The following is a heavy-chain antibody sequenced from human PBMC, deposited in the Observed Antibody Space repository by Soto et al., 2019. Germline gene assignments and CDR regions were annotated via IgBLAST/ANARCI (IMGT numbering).Heavy chain of an antibody. CDR1: GFTFSSYA. V-gene: IGHV3-23*01. CDR3: AKTPGMAVAGPDSYFDY. Sequence: EVQLLESGGGLVQPGGSLRLSCAASGFTFSSYAMSWVRQAPGKGLEWVSAISGSGGSTYYADSVKGRFTISRDNSKNTLYLHMNSLRAEDTAVYYCAKTPGMAVAGPDSYFDYWGQGTLVTVSS. CDR2: ISGSGGST. D-gene: IGHD6-19*01. J-gene: IGHJ4*02.